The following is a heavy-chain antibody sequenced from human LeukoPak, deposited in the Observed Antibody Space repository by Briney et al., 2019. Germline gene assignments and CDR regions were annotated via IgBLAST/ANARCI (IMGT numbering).Heavy chain of an antibody. CDR1: GFSFNSVS. CDR3: TRRLDD. CDR2: IKHDESEE. V-gene: IGHV3-7*01. J-gene: IGHJ4*02. D-gene: IGHD3-16*01. Sequence: GGSLRLSCAASGFSFNSVSVDWVRQAPVKGLEWVANIKHDESEENYLDSVKGRFTISRDNAQNSLYLQMNGLRVEDTAVYYCTRRLDDWGQGTLVTVSS.